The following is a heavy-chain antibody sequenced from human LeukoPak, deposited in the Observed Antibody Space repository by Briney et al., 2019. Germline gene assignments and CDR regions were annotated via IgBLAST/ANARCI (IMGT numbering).Heavy chain of an antibody. J-gene: IGHJ4*02. CDR3: AREYYDISTAYYPTEYFLDY. V-gene: IGHV3-66*01. CDR2: IDNGGYT. CDR1: RFTVSSNY. D-gene: IGHD3-9*01. Sequence: PGGSLRLSCAASRFTVSSNYMSWVRQAPGEGLEWLSLIDNGGYTYYADAVKGRFTISRDKSKNTLYFQMNSLRAEDTAVYYCAREYYDISTAYYPTEYFLDYWGQGTLVTVSS.